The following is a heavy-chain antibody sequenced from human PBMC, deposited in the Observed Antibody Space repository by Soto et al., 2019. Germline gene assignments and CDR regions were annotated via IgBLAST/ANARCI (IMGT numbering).Heavy chain of an antibody. D-gene: IGHD5-12*01. CDR2: IYYSGST. J-gene: IGHJ4*02. V-gene: IGHV4-30-4*01. Sequence: SETLSLTCTVSGGSISSGDYYWSWIRQRPGKGLEWIGYIYYSGSTYYNPSLKSRVTISVDTSKNQFSLKLSSVTAADTAVYYCARVGLGYSGYDFDYWGQGTLVTVYS. CDR1: GGSISSGDYY. CDR3: ARVGLGYSGYDFDY.